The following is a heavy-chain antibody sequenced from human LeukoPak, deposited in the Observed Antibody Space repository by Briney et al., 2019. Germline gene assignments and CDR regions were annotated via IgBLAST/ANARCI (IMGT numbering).Heavy chain of an antibody. J-gene: IGHJ4*02. CDR3: VKSGPDFGDLPSEYYFDF. CDR2: IWYDGNNQ. D-gene: IGHD4-17*01. Sequence: GGSLRLSCAASGFIFSSNAMHWVRQAPGKRLEWVAGIWYDGNNQYYADSVRGRFTISRDKSKNTLHLQMNSLRAEGTAAYYCVKSGPDFGDLPSEYYFDFWGQGTLVTVSS. V-gene: IGHV3-33*03. CDR1: GFIFSSNA.